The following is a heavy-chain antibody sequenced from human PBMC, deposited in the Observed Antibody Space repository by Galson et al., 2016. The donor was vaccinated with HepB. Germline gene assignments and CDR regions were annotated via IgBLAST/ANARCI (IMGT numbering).Heavy chain of an antibody. CDR1: GFTFNTYA. CDR2: ISGSGGTT. CDR3: AKDAPSGRVVTGTWDS. Sequence: SLRLSCAASGFTFNTYAMSWVRQAPGKGLEWVPAISGSGGTTYFADSVKGRFTLSRDNSKNTLYLQMNSLRAEDTAVYYCAKDAPSGRVVTGTWDSWGQGTLVTVSS. J-gene: IGHJ4*02. D-gene: IGHD2-21*02. V-gene: IGHV3-23*01.